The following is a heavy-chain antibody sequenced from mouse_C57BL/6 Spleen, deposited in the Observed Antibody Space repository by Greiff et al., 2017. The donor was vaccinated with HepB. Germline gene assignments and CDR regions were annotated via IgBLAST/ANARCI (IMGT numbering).Heavy chain of an antibody. D-gene: IGHD3-1*01. Sequence: VQLQQSGAELARPGASVKLSCKASGYTFTSYGISWVKQRTGQGLEWIGEIYPRSGNTYYNEKFKGKATLTADKSSSTAYMELRSLKSEDAAVYCWARSGGDYYAMDYWGQGTSVTVSS. CDR1: GYTFTSYG. CDR2: IYPRSGNT. J-gene: IGHJ4*01. V-gene: IGHV1-81*01. CDR3: ARSGGDYYAMDY.